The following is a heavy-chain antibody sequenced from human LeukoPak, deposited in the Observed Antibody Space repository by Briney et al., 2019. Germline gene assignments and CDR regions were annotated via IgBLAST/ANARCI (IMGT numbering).Heavy chain of an antibody. CDR1: GFTFSNYV. CDR2: ISGSGGST. CDR3: ASQGGANYYYYYMDV. J-gene: IGHJ6*03. D-gene: IGHD1-26*01. V-gene: IGHV3-23*01. Sequence: GGSLRLSCAASGFTFSNYVMSWVRQAPGKGLVWVSSISGSGGSTNYADSVKGRFTISRDNSKNTLYLQMNSLRAEDTAVYYCASQGGANYYYYYMDVWGKGTTVTVSS.